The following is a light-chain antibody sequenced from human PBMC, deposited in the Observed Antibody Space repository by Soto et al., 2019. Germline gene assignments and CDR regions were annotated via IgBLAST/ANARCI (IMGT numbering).Light chain of an antibody. CDR1: QSVSSSY. J-gene: IGKJ1*01. Sequence: EIVLTQSPGTLSLSPGERATLSCRASQSVSSSYLAWYQQKPGQAPRLLIYGASSRATGIPDRFSGSGSGTDFSLTIGRLEAEDFAVYCCQQYGSSPGTFGQGTKVEIK. V-gene: IGKV3-20*01. CDR3: QQYGSSPGT. CDR2: GAS.